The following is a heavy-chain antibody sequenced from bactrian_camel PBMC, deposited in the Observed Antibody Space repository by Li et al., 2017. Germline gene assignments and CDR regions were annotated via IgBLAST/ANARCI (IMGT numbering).Heavy chain of an antibody. CDR3: AKGRPRLGLGYMELRY. V-gene: IGHV3S40*01. J-gene: IGHJ4*01. Sequence: VQLVESGGGLVQPGGSPRLSCVVSGYIFSTYGMSWVRQAPGKGLEWVSSITASGTTSYSNSVRGRFTISRDNAKNTLYLQLDSLRTEDTATYYCAKGRPRLGLGYMELRYWGQGTQVTVS. CDR2: ITASGTT. CDR1: GYIFSTYG. D-gene: IGHD5*01.